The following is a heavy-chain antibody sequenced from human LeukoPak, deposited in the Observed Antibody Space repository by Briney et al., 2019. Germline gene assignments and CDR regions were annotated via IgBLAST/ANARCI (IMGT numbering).Heavy chain of an antibody. Sequence: SETLSLTCAVYGGSFSGYYWSWIRQPPGKGLEWIGEINHSGSTNYNPSLKSRVTISVDTSKNQFSLKLSSVTAADMAVYYCARRGVVPAASFDYWGQGTLVTVSS. CDR3: ARRGVVPAASFDY. V-gene: IGHV4-34*01. CDR2: INHSGST. D-gene: IGHD2-2*01. CDR1: GGSFSGYY. J-gene: IGHJ4*02.